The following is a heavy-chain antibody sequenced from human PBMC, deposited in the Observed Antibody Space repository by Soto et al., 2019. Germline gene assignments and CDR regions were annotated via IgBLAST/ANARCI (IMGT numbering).Heavy chain of an antibody. Sequence: VQLVESGGGLIQPGGSLRLSCAASGVTVNTNYMSWVRQSPGKGLEWVSLIESGGSIYYADSVKGRFTISRDIFKNTLSLQMSSLRAEDTAVYYCARGFSAGKGSPPDFWGQGSLVTVSS. D-gene: IGHD6-13*01. CDR3: ARGFSAGKGSPPDF. CDR2: IESGGSI. V-gene: IGHV3-53*01. CDR1: GVTVNTNY. J-gene: IGHJ4*02.